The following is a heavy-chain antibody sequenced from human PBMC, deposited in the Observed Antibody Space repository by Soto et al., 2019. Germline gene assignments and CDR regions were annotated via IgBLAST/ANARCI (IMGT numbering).Heavy chain of an antibody. CDR3: ARDAGGGGSSWYNFDY. D-gene: IGHD6-13*01. V-gene: IGHV4-31*03. CDR2: IYYSGST. J-gene: IGHJ4*02. CDR1: GGSISSGGYY. Sequence: SETLSLTCTVSGGSISSGGYYWSWIRQHPGKGLEWIGYIYYSGSTYYNPSLKSRVTISVDTSKNQFSLKLSSVTAADTAVYYCARDAGGGGSSWYNFDYWGQGTLVTVSS.